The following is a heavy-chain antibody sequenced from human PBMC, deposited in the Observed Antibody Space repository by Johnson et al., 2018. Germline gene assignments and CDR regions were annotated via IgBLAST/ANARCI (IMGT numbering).Heavy chain of an antibody. V-gene: IGHV3-9*01. D-gene: IGHD5-18*01. J-gene: IGHJ3*02. CDR1: GFTFEKYA. CDR3: AKEMGGQRYGDVATNAVDS. Sequence: VQLVQSGGGLVQPGRSLRLSCVGSGFTFEKYAMHWVRQAPGKGLEWVSGISWNSGSIGYVDSVKGRFTISRDNAKNSLYLQMNSLRVEDTALYYYAKEMGGQRYGDVATNAVDSWGQGTMVTVSS. CDR2: ISWNSGSI.